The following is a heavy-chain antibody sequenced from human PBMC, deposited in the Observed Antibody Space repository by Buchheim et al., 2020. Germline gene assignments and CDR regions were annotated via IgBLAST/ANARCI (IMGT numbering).Heavy chain of an antibody. D-gene: IGHD6-19*01. CDR2: IKSKTDGGTT. J-gene: IGHJ6*02. Sequence: EVQLVESGGGLVKPGGSLRLSCAASGFTFSNAWMSWVRQAPGKGLEWVGRIKSKTDGGTTDYAAPVKGRFTILRDDSKNTLYLLMNSLKTEDTAVYYCTTDEYQQWLVHDYYYGMDVWGQGTT. CDR3: TTDEYQQWLVHDYYYGMDV. V-gene: IGHV3-15*01. CDR1: GFTFSNAW.